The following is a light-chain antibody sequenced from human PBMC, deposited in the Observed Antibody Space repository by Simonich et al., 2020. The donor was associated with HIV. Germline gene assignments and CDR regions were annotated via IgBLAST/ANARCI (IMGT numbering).Light chain of an antibody. CDR1: QSISSY. CDR2: AAS. J-gene: IGKJ1*01. V-gene: IGKV1-39*01. Sequence: DIQMTQSPSSLSASVGDRVTITCRASQSISSYLNWYQQKPGKAPKLLIYAASSLQSGVPSRFSGCGAGTDFTLTISSLQPEDFTTYYCQQTYNTPPWTFGQGTKVEIK. CDR3: QQTYNTPPWT.